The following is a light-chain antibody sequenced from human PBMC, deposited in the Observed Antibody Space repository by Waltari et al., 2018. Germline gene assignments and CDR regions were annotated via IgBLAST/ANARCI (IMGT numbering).Light chain of an antibody. CDR3: ATWDNSLTAVV. J-gene: IGLJ2*01. CDR1: SSNIGNYF. CDR2: DNN. V-gene: IGLV1-51*01. Sequence: QSVLTQPPSVSAAPGQKVTISCSGSSSNIGNYFVSWYHQLPGATPKLLIYDNNKRHSGIPDRFSASKSGTSATLDITGLQIGDEADYYCATWDNSLTAVVFGGGTKLTVL.